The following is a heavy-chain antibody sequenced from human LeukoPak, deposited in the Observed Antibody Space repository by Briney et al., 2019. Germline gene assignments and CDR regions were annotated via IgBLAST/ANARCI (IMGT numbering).Heavy chain of an antibody. J-gene: IGHJ1*01. D-gene: IGHD3-3*01. Sequence: QPGGSLRLSCAASGFTFSGYAMNWVRQGPGEGLEWVSAISGTGGSAYYADSVKGRFTISRDNSKNTLYLEMNSLRADDTAVYYCAQAEKRESGHRFQHWGQGILVTVSS. CDR1: GFTFSGYA. V-gene: IGHV3-23*01. CDR3: AQAEKRESGHRFQH. CDR2: ISGTGGSA.